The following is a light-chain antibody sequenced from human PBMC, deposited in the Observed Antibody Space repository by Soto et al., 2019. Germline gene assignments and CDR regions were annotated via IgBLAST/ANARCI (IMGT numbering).Light chain of an antibody. Sequence: DIQMTQSPSTLSASVGDRVTIVCRASQSVSDWLAWYQQRPGKAPKVLIYGASSLGSGVPSRFSGSGSGTEFTLTISSLQPDDFATYYCQQYNSYPWTFGQGTKVEIK. V-gene: IGKV1-5*02. J-gene: IGKJ1*01. CDR3: QQYNSYPWT. CDR1: QSVSDW. CDR2: GAS.